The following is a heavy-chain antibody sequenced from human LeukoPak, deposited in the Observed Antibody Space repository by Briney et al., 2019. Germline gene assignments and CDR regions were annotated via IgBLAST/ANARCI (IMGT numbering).Heavy chain of an antibody. Sequence: PSETLSLTCTVSGGSISSYYWSWIRQPPGKGLEWIGYIYYSGSTNYNPSLKSRVTISVDTSKNQFSLKLSSVTAADTAVYYCARQGSSGWYLDYWGQGTLVTVSS. CDR3: ARQGSSGWYLDY. V-gene: IGHV4-59*01. CDR2: IYYSGST. D-gene: IGHD6-19*01. J-gene: IGHJ4*02. CDR1: GGSISSYY.